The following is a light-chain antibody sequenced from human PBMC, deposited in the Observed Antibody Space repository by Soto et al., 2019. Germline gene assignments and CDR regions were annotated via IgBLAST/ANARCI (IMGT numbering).Light chain of an antibody. Sequence: DIQMTQSPSSLSTSVGDRVTITCWASQSISSYLNWYQQKPGEAPKLLIYAASSLQSGVPSRFSGGGSETDFTLTISSLQPGDFAIYYCQQSYRIPYTFGQGTKLEIK. CDR1: QSISSY. CDR3: QQSYRIPYT. J-gene: IGKJ2*01. CDR2: AAS. V-gene: IGKV1-39*01.